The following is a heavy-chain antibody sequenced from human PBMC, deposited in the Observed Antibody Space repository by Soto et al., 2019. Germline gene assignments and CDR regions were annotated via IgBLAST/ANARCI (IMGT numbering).Heavy chain of an antibody. Sequence: SETLSLTCTVSGGSISSSYWSWIRQPPGKGLEWIGYIYSSGSSNYNPSLKSRVTISVDTSKNQFSLNLNSVTAADTAVYYCARQGQQLDTWGQGTLVTVSS. V-gene: IGHV4-59*08. CDR1: GGSISSSY. CDR3: ARQGQQLDT. CDR2: IYSSGSS. J-gene: IGHJ4*02. D-gene: IGHD6-13*01.